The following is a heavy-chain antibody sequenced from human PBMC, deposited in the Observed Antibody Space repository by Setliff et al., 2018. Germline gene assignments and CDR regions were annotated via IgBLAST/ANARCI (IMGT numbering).Heavy chain of an antibody. CDR1: GFTFSNYE. Sequence: PGGSLRLSCAASGFTFSNYEMNWVRQAPGKGLEWVSYINSGGSLRYYADSVKGRFTISRDNAKSSLYLQMNSLRAEDTAVYYCARDLIRGAPNWCDPWGQGTLGTVSS. J-gene: IGHJ5*02. D-gene: IGHD3-10*01. CDR3: ARDLIRGAPNWCDP. CDR2: INSGGSLR. V-gene: IGHV3-48*03.